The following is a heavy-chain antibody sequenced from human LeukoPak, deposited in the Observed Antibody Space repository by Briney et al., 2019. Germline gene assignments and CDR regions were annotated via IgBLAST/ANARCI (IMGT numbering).Heavy chain of an antibody. Sequence: GSLRLSCAASGFTFSSYAMSWVRQGPGKGLEGGSAISCSGGSKYYADSVKGRFTISRDNSKNSRYLQMNSLRAEDTAVYYCAKHSSRGGNFDYWGQGTLVTASS. D-gene: IGHD2-15*01. CDR2: ISCSGGSK. CDR1: GFTFSSYA. CDR3: AKHSSRGGNFDY. J-gene: IGHJ4*02. V-gene: IGHV3-23*01.